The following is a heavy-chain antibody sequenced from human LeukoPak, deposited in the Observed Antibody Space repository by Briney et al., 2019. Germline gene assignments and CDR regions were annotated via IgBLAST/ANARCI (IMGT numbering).Heavy chain of an antibody. J-gene: IGHJ4*02. V-gene: IGHV3-23*01. D-gene: IGHD1-26*01. CDR2: ISGSGANT. CDR3: AKDFSGSYDY. Sequence: PGGSLRLSCATSGFAFSSYAVNWVRQAPGKGLEWVSAISGSGANTYYANSVKGRFTISRDNSKNTLYLQMNSLRAEDTAVYYCAKDFSGSYDYWGQGTLVTVSS. CDR1: GFAFSSYA.